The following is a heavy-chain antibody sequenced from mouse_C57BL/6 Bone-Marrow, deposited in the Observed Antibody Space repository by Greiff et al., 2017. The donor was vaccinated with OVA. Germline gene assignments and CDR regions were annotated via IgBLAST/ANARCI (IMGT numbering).Heavy chain of an antibody. V-gene: IGHV5-6*01. J-gene: IGHJ3*01. CDR3: ARRPPWFAY. Sequence: EVQLVESGGDLVKPGGSLKLSCAASGFTFSSYGMSWVRQTPDKRLEWVATISSGGSYTYYPDSVKGRFPISRDNAKNTLYLQMSSLKSEDTAMYYCARRPPWFAYWGQGTLVTVSA. CDR1: GFTFSSYG. CDR2: ISSGGSYT.